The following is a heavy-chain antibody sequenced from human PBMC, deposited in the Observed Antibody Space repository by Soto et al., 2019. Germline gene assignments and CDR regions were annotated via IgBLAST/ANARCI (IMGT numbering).Heavy chain of an antibody. CDR1: GXSVTNSGYY. V-gene: IGHV4-39*01. Sequence: LSLTFTVSGXSVTNSGYYWGWIRQSPGKGLEWIGSVYYRGRSYSKSSVKSRVTISVDTSKNRFSLSLNSVTASDTAVYFCVSQRTTVPTQAYFDYWGPGALVTVSS. J-gene: IGHJ4*02. CDR2: VYYRGRS. CDR3: VSQRTTVPTQAYFDY. D-gene: IGHD4-17*01.